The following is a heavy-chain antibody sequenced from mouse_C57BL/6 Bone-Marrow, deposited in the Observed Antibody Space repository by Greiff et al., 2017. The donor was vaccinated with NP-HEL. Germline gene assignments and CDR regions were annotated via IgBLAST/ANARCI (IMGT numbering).Heavy chain of an antibody. CDR1: GFTFSSYA. V-gene: IGHV5-4*01. CDR3: ARDHSYYAMDY. Sequence: EVQVVESGGGLVKPGGSLKLSCAASGFTFSSYAMSWVRQTPEKRLEWVATISDGGSYTYYPDNVKGRFTISRDNAKNNLYLQMSHLKSEDTAMYYCARDHSYYAMDYWGQGTSVTVSS. J-gene: IGHJ4*01. CDR2: ISDGGSYT.